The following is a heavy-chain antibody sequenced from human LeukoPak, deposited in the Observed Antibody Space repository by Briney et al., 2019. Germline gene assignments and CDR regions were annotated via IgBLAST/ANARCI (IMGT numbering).Heavy chain of an antibody. CDR2: INQDGSDK. V-gene: IGHV3-7*04. CDR3: ARGLAAAGTFDY. Sequence: GGSLRLSCAASGFTFSTYWMNWVRQPPGKGLEWVANINQDGSDKYYVDSVKGRLTISRDNAKNSLYLQMNSLRAEDTAVYYCARGLAAAGTFDYWGQGTLVTVSS. D-gene: IGHD6-13*01. J-gene: IGHJ4*02. CDR1: GFTFSTYW.